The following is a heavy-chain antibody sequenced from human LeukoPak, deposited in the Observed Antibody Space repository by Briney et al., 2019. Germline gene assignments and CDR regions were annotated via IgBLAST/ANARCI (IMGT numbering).Heavy chain of an antibody. CDR2: IHYSGST. J-gene: IGHJ4*02. D-gene: IGHD6-19*01. CDR3: ATYSSGWYPYYFDY. V-gene: IGHV4-39*07. Sequence: SETLSLTCSVSGGSISRNTHYCGWIRQPPGKGLEWIGSIHYSGSTNYNPSLKSRVTISVDTSKNQFSLKLSSVTAADTAVYYCATYSSGWYPYYFDYWGQGTLVTVSS. CDR1: GGSISRNTHY.